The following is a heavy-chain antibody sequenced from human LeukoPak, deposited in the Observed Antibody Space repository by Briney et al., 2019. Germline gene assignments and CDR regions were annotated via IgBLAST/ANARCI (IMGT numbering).Heavy chain of an antibody. Sequence: KPSETLSLTCAVYGGSFSGYYWSWIRQPPGKGLEWIGEINHSGSTNYNPSLKSRVTISVDTSKNQFSLKLSSVTAADTAVYYCAREVVVVPAASYYYYGMDVWGQGTTVTVSS. D-gene: IGHD2-2*01. CDR3: AREVVVVPAASYYYYGMDV. CDR1: GGSFSGYY. CDR2: INHSGST. J-gene: IGHJ6*02. V-gene: IGHV4-34*01.